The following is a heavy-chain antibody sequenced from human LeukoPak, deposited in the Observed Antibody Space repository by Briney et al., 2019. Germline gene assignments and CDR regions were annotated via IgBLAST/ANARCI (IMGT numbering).Heavy chain of an antibody. V-gene: IGHV3-23*01. Sequence: GGTLRLSCAASGITFSSYSMSWVRQAPGKGLGGGSGISFIGSPTYYAHSVHGRFTVSRDNSKNTLYLQMDGLRAEDTAVYYCARDPTELQLLSYYFDYWGQGTLVAVSS. CDR2: ISFIGSPT. J-gene: IGHJ4*02. CDR1: GITFSSYS. D-gene: IGHD2-2*01. CDR3: ARDPTELQLLSYYFDY.